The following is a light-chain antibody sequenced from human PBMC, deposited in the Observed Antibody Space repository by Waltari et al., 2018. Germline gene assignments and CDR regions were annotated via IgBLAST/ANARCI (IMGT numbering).Light chain of an antibody. CDR2: EVT. CDR3: TSYTSSSTLV. CDR1: NSDVGGFNY. J-gene: IGLJ3*02. V-gene: IGLV2-14*01. Sequence: QSALTQPASVSGSPGQSITISCTGTNSDVGGFNYVSWYQQHPGKAPKLMIYEVTFRASGISNLFSVSKSGNTASLTIAGLQAEDEADYYCTSYTSSSTLVFGGGTKLTVL.